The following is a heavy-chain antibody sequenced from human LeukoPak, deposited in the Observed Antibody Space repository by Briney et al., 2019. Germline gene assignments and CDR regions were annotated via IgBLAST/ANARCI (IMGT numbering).Heavy chain of an antibody. CDR1: GFSFSSYS. D-gene: IGHD5-12*01. V-gene: IGHV3-48*04. Sequence: PGGSLRLSCEASGFSFSSYSINWVRQSPGKGLEWISYISSSGSSIYYADSVKGRFAISRDNAKNSLYLQMNSLRAEDTAVYYCARDLISPESGSYWGQGTLVTVSS. CDR3: ARDLISPESGSY. J-gene: IGHJ4*02. CDR2: ISSSGSSI.